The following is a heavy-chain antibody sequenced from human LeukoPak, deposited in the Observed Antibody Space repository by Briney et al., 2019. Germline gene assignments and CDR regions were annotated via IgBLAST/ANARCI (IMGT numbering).Heavy chain of an antibody. CDR1: GCTFSSYS. Sequence: GGSLRLSCAASGCTFSSYSMNWVRQAPGKGLEWVSSISSSSSYIYYADSVKGRFTISRDNAKNSLYLQMNSLRAEDTAVYYCAREGPGDSSSWSSFDYWGQGTLVTVSS. J-gene: IGHJ4*02. D-gene: IGHD6-13*01. CDR3: AREGPGDSSSWSSFDY. V-gene: IGHV3-21*01. CDR2: ISSSSSYI.